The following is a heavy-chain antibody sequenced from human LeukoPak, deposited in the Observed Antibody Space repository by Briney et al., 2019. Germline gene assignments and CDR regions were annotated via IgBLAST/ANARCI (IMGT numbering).Heavy chain of an antibody. Sequence: ASVKVSCKASGYTFTSYYMHWVRQAPGQGLEWMGWINPNSGGTNYAQKFQGRVTMTRDTSISTAYMELSRLRSDDTAVYYCARECAGYDILTGGMAYDYWGQGTLVTVSS. CDR1: GYTFTSYY. D-gene: IGHD3-9*01. J-gene: IGHJ4*02. V-gene: IGHV1-2*02. CDR2: INPNSGGT. CDR3: ARECAGYDILTGGMAYDY.